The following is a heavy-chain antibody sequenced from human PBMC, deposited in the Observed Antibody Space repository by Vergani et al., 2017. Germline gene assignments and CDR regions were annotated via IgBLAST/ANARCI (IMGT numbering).Heavy chain of an antibody. CDR1: GYTFTSYG. CDR2: INPNSGGT. J-gene: IGHJ3*02. Sequence: QVQLVQSGAEVKKPGASVKVSCKASGYTFTSYGISWVRQAPGQGLEWMGWINPNSGGTNYAQKFQGRVTMTRDTSISTAYMELSRLRSDDTAVYYCARDVVRGNDAFDIWGQGTMVTVSS. CDR3: ARDVVRGNDAFDI. V-gene: IGHV1-2*02. D-gene: IGHD3-16*01.